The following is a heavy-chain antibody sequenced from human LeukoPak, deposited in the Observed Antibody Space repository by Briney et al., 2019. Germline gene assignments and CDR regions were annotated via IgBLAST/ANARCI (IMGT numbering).Heavy chain of an antibody. J-gene: IGHJ4*02. CDR1: GFPFSSYE. CDR3: AKDKGYSYGLNYFDY. D-gene: IGHD5-18*01. Sequence: GGSLRLSCAASGFPFSSYEMNWVRQAPGKRLQWVSYISSSGNKIYYAASVKGRFTISRDNAKNSLYLQMNSLRAEDTALYYCAKDKGYSYGLNYFDYWGQGTLVTVSS. V-gene: IGHV3-48*03. CDR2: ISSSGNKI.